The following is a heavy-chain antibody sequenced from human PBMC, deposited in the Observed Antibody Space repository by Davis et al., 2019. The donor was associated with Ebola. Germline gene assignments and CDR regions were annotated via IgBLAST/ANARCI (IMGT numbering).Heavy chain of an antibody. CDR3: ARTGVGFWSAMEY. CDR2: ISSSGRTI. CDR1: GFTFSSYA. V-gene: IGHV3-11*01. D-gene: IGHD3-3*01. J-gene: IGHJ4*02. Sequence: PGGSLRLSCAASGFTFSSYAMSWIRQAPGKGLEWVSYISSSGRTIYYADSAKGRFTISRDNAKNSVYLQMNSLRAEDTAVYFCARTGVGFWSAMEYWGQGILVTVSS.